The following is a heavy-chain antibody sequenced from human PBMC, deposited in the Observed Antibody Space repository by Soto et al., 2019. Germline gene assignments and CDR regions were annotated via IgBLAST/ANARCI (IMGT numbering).Heavy chain of an antibody. CDR3: AKQYSYGYRGRERGNWDVGSFDY. V-gene: IGHV3-30*18. J-gene: IGHJ4*02. CDR1: GFTFMSYG. D-gene: IGHD5-18*01. Sequence: GGSLRLSCAASGFTFMSYGIRFGRHSPLKWLGREVVISYDGSNKYYADAVKGRFTISRDNSKNTLYLQMNSLRAEDTAVYYCAKQYSYGYRGRERGNWDVGSFDYWGQGTLVTVSS. CDR2: ISYDGSNK.